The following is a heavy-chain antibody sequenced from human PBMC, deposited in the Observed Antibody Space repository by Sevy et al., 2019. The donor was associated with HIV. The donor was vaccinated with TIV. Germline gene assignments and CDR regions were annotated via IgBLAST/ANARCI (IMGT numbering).Heavy chain of an antibody. CDR2: INPNSGGT. D-gene: IGHD3-22*01. Sequence: ASVKVSCKASGYTFTGYYMHWVRQAPGQGLEWMGWINPNSGGTNYAQKFQGRVTMTRDTSISTAYMELSRLGSDDTAVYYCASGYYYDSSGYLYYYYYGMDVWGQGTTVTVSS. CDR1: GYTFTGYY. CDR3: ASGYYYDSSGYLYYYYYGMDV. J-gene: IGHJ6*02. V-gene: IGHV1-2*02.